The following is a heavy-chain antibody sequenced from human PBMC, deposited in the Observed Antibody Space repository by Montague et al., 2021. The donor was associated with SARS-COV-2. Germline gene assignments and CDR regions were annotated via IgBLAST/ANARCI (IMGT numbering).Heavy chain of an antibody. J-gene: IGHJ4*02. CDR3: ARENTVTTFGGPYYIDS. Sequence: SETLSLTCIVSGSSVRSYFWSWIRQPPGKGLEWIRNIYDSGSTNYNPSLKSRVTISVDTSKNQFSLKLSAVTAADTAVYYCARENTVTTFGGPYYIDSWGQGTLVTVSA. V-gene: IGHV4-59*02. CDR1: GSSVRSYF. D-gene: IGHD4-17*01. CDR2: IYDSGST.